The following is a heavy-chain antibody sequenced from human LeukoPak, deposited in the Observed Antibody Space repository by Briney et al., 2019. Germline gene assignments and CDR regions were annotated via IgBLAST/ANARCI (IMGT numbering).Heavy chain of an antibody. V-gene: IGHV1-2*06. D-gene: IGHD2-15*01. J-gene: IGHJ5*01. Sequence: ASVKVSCKASGYTFSDYYMYWLRQAPGEGLEWMGRINPKSGDTNYAQNFQGRVTMTRDTSMNTAYMELSRLRSVDTAVYFCARGYCSGGSCYLVENWFDFWGQGTLVTVSS. CDR1: GYTFSDYY. CDR2: INPKSGDT. CDR3: ARGYCSGGSCYLVENWFDF.